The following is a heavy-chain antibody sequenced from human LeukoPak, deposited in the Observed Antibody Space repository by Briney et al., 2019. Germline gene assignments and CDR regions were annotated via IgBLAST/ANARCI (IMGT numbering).Heavy chain of an antibody. CDR2: INSDGSST. V-gene: IGHV3-74*01. CDR3: ASQRKIVWEPIDY. Sequence: GGSLRLSCAASGFTFSSYWMHWVRHAPGKGLVWVSGINSDGSSTIYADSVKGRFTISRDNAKNTLYLQMNSLRAEDTAVYYCASQRKIVWEPIDYWGQGTLVTVSS. J-gene: IGHJ4*02. D-gene: IGHD1-26*01. CDR1: GFTFSSYW.